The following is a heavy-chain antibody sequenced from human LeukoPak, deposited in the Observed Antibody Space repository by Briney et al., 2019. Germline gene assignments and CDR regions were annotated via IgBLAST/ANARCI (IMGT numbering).Heavy chain of an antibody. J-gene: IGHJ4*02. D-gene: IGHD1-26*01. V-gene: IGHV4-59*12. CDR3: ARLYSGSYIY. CDR2: IYYSGST. CDR1: GGSISSYY. Sequence: SETLSLTCTVSGGSISSYYWSWIRQPPGKGLEWIGYIYYSGSTNYNPSLKSRVTISVDTSKNQFSLKLSSVTAADTAVYYCARLYSGSYIYWGQGTLVTVSS.